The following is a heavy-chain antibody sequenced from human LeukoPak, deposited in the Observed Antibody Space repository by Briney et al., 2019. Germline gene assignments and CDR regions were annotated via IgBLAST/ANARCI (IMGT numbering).Heavy chain of an antibody. CDR2: IYYSGST. CDR3: ARPLGGWYAPIRPTGY. D-gene: IGHD6-19*01. J-gene: IGHJ4*02. CDR1: GGSISSSNYY. Sequence: SETLSLTCTVSGGSISSSNYYWGWIRQPPGKGLEWIGSIYYSGSTYYNPSLKSRVTISVDTSKNQFSLKLSSVTAADTAVYYCARPLGGWYAPIRPTGYWGQGTLVTVSS. V-gene: IGHV4-39*01.